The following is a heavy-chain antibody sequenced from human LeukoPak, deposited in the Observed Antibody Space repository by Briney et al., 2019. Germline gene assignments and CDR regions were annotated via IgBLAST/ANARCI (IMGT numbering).Heavy chain of an antibody. V-gene: IGHV3-23*01. CDR1: GFTFNKYA. CDR3: AKGSNNYPDNFDY. J-gene: IGHJ4*02. D-gene: IGHD1-1*01. Sequence: KTGGSLRLSCAASGFTFNKYAMYWVRQAPGKGLEWVSAIIESGESTYYTDSVKGRFTISRDNSKKTLYLHMNSLRAEDTAVYYCAKGSNNYPDNFDYWGQGTLVTVSS. CDR2: IIESGEST.